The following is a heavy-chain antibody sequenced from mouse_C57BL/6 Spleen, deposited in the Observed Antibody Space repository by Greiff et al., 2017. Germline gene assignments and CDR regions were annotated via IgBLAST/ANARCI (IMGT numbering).Heavy chain of an antibody. CDR2: IDPSDSET. J-gene: IGHJ1*01. CDR1: GHTFTSYW. V-gene: IGHV1-52*01. Sequence: VQLLQPGAELVRPGSSVKLSCKASGHTFTSYWMHWVKQRPIQGLEWTGNIDPSDSETHYNQKFKDKATLTVDKASSTAYMQLSSLTSEDSAVYYCARSLNWGYFDVWGAGTTVTVSS. D-gene: IGHD4-1*01. CDR3: ARSLNWGYFDV.